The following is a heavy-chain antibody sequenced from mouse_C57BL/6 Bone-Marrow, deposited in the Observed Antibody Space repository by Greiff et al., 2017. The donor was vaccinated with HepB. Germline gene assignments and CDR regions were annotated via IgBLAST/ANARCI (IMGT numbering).Heavy chain of an antibody. Sequence: VQLQQSGAELVRPGASVTLSCKASGYTFTDYEMHWVKQTPVHGLEWIGAIDPETGGTAYNQKFKGKAILTADKSSSTAYMELRSLTSEDSADYYFTRDGAYYYWFAYWGQGTLVTVSA. V-gene: IGHV1-15*01. J-gene: IGHJ3*01. CDR3: TRDGAYYYWFAY. CDR2: IDPETGGT. D-gene: IGHD1-1*01. CDR1: GYTFTDYE.